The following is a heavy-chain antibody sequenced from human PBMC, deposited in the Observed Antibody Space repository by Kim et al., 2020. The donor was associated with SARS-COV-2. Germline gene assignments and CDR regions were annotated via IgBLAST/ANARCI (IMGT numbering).Heavy chain of an antibody. CDR1: GYTFTSYG. CDR3: ARVEDIVVVPAAMDDDNYYYYGMDV. V-gene: IGHV1-18*04. CDR2: ISAYNGNT. D-gene: IGHD2-2*01. Sequence: ASVKVSCKASGYTFTSYGISWVRQAPGQGLEWMGWISAYNGNTNYAQKLQGRVTMTTDTSTSTAYMELRSLRSDDTAVYYCARVEDIVVVPAAMDDDNYYYYGMDVWGQGTTVTVSS. J-gene: IGHJ6*02.